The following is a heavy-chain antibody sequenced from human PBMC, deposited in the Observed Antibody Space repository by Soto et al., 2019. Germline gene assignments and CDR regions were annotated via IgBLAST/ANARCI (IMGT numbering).Heavy chain of an antibody. CDR3: ARLGGYVSVGYYYLWDS. J-gene: IGHJ4*02. D-gene: IGHD3-22*01. CDR2: INHSGST. V-gene: IGHV4-39*01. CDR1: DGSMNSDSSY. Sequence: TLSLTCRVSDGSMNSDSSYWGWIRQPPGKGLEWIGVINHSGSTYHNLSLKGRVTMSVDASRNQFSLKLTSMTAADTAVYYCARLGGYVSVGYYYLWDSWGQGTLVTVSS.